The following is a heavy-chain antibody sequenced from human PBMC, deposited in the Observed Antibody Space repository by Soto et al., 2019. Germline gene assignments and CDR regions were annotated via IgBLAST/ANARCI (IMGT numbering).Heavy chain of an antibody. Sequence: ASVKVSCKASGYTFTSYGISWVRQAPGQGLEWMGWISAYNGNTNYAQKLQGRVTMTTDTSTSTAYMELRSLRSDDTAVYYCARVLLWFGELSRFDPWGQGTRVTVSS. V-gene: IGHV1-18*01. CDR1: GYTFTSYG. CDR2: ISAYNGNT. D-gene: IGHD3-10*01. CDR3: ARVLLWFGELSRFDP. J-gene: IGHJ5*02.